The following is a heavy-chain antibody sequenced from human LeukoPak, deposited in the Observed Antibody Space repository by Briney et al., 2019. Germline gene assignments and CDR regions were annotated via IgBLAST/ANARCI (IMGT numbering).Heavy chain of an antibody. CDR1: GYTFTSYD. D-gene: IGHD6-19*01. J-gene: IGHJ4*02. V-gene: IGHV1-8*01. CDR3: AGGGRAVAGKGGYYFDY. CDR2: MNPNSGNT. Sequence: ASVKVSCKASGYTFTSYDINWVRQATGQGLEWMGWMNPNSGNTGYAQKFQGRVTMTRNTSISTAYMELSSLRSEDTAVYYCAGGGRAVAGKGGYYFDYWGQGTLVTVSS.